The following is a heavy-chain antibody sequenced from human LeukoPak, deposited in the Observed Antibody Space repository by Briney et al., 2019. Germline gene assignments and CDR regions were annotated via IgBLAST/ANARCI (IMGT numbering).Heavy chain of an antibody. CDR3: AKGSAAGRPYYFDY. D-gene: IGHD6-25*01. J-gene: IGHJ4*02. CDR1: GFIFSNYA. CDR2: IDSTGAYT. V-gene: IGHV3-23*01. Sequence: GGSLRLSCAASGFIFSNYAMSWVRQAPGKGLEWVSAIDSTGAYTWYADSVKGRFTISKDSSKTILYPQMNSLRAEDAAVYFCAKGSAAGRPYYFDYWGQGTLVTVSS.